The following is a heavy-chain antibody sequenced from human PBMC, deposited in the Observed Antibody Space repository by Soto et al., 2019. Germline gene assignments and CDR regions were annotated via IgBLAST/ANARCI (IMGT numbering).Heavy chain of an antibody. D-gene: IGHD2-21*02. CDR3: AKAPTASAPFVF. CDR1: GGTFTNYI. V-gene: IGHV1-69*02. CDR2: IIPVLKIA. J-gene: IGHJ4*02. Sequence: QVQLVQSGAEMKRPESSVRVSCETSGGTFTNYIFTWVRQAPGQGLEWMGWIIPVLKIAKYAQKFQGRINITADQSTDTAYLELSSLRSEDTAIYSCAKAPTASAPFVFWGQGTLVTVSS.